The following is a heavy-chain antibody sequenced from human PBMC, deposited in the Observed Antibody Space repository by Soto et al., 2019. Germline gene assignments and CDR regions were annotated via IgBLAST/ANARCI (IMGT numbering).Heavy chain of an antibody. J-gene: IGHJ5*02. CDR1: GYSFTSYW. CDR3: ARHALGTSIAAWFDP. V-gene: IGHV5-51*01. D-gene: IGHD6-6*01. CDR2: IYPGDSDT. Sequence: PGESLKISCKGSGYSFTSYWIGWVRQMPGKGLEWMGIIYPGDSDTRYSPSFQGQVTISADKSISTAYLQWSSLKASDTAMYYCARHALGTSIAAWFDPWGQGALVTVSS.